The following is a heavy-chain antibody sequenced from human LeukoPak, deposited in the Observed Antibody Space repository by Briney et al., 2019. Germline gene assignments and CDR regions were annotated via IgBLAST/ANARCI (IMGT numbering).Heavy chain of an antibody. J-gene: IGHJ4*02. CDR2: MSNDGTNE. CDR3: AKSIRVIGTTALDY. D-gene: IGHD1-20*01. CDR1: GFTLRIYD. V-gene: IGHV3-30*18. Sequence: PGGSLRLSCAASGFTLRIYDMHWVRQAPGQGLEWVAVMSNDGTNEYYGDSVKGRFTISRDNSRNTLHLQMNSLRPDDTAVYYCAKSIRVIGTTALDYWGPGTLVTVSS.